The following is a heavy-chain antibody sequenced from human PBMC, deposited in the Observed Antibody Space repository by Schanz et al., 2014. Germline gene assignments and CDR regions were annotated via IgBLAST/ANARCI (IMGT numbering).Heavy chain of an antibody. CDR2: ISGTTTYT. D-gene: IGHD6-13*01. J-gene: IGHJ4*01. V-gene: IGHV3-11*05. CDR1: GFTFSDYA. Sequence: VQLVESGGGLVQPGRSLRLSCTASGFTFSDYAMSWFRQAPGKGLEWVSYISGTTTYTNYADSVKGRFTISRDNAKNSLYLQMNSLRAEDTAVYYCAREQIMAAAGLVDYWGHGTLVTVSS. CDR3: AREQIMAAAGLVDY.